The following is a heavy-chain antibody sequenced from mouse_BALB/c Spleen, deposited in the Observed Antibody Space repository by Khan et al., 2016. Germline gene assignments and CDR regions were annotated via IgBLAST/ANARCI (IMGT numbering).Heavy chain of an antibody. J-gene: IGHJ3*01. CDR3: ARSPYDYDVGFAY. CDR2: IDPANGNT. Sequence: VQLKQPGAELVKPGASVKLSCTASGFNIKDTYMHWVKQRPEQGLEWIGRIDPANGNTKYDPKFQGKSTITADTSSNTAYLQLSSLTSEDTAVEYCARSPYDYDVGFAYWGQGTLVTVSA. CDR1: GFNIKDTY. D-gene: IGHD2-4*01. V-gene: IGHV14-3*02.